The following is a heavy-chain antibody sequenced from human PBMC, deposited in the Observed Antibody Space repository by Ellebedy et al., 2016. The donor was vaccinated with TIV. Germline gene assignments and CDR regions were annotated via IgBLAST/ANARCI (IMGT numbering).Heavy chain of an antibody. CDR1: GFTFDDYA. Sequence: GESLKISCAASGFTFDDYAMHWVRQAPGKGLVWVSRINSDGSSTSYADSVKGRFTISRDNAKNTLYLQMNSLRAEDTAVYYCATFERWLPFDYWGQGTLVTVSS. CDR3: ATFERWLPFDY. V-gene: IGHV3-74*01. J-gene: IGHJ4*02. D-gene: IGHD4-23*01. CDR2: INSDGSST.